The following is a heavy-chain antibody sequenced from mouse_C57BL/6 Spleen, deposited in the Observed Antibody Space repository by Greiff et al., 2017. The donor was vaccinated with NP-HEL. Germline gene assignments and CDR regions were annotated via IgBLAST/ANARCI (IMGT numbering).Heavy chain of an antibody. D-gene: IGHD2-1*01. CDR1: GFTFSDYY. CDR3: AREEIYYGNYDFDY. J-gene: IGHJ2*01. Sequence: EVKLVESEGGLVQPGSSMKLSCTASGFTFSDYYMAWVRQVPEKGLEWVANINSDGSSTYYLDSLKGRFIISRDIAKNILYLQMSSLKSEDTATYYCAREEIYYGNYDFDYWGQGTTLTVSS. V-gene: IGHV5-16*01. CDR2: INSDGSST.